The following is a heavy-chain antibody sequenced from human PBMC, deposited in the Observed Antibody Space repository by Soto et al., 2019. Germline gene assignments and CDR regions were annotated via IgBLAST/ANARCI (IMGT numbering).Heavy chain of an antibody. CDR1: GFTVSSNY. D-gene: IGHD3-9*01. J-gene: IGHJ4*02. CDR2: ISYSGSSA. Sequence: PGGSLRLSCAVSGFTVSSNYMSWVRQAPGKGLEWVSGISYSGSSAYYADSVKGRFTISRDNSKNTLYLQMNSLRAEDTAVYYCAKDAAYYDILTGYYGGLSGLGNYFDYWGQGTLVTVSS. V-gene: IGHV3-66*02. CDR3: AKDAAYYDILTGYYGGLSGLGNYFDY.